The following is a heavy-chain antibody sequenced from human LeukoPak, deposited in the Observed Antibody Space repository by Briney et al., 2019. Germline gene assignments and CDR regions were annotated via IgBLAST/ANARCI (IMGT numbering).Heavy chain of an antibody. Sequence: ASVKVSCKASGYAFTGYYMHWVRQAPGQGLEWMGWINPNSGGTNYAQKFQGRVAMTRDTSISTAYMELSRLRSDDTAVYYCATSSEGIQYIHWGQGTLVTVSS. CDR3: ATSSEGIQYIH. J-gene: IGHJ4*02. V-gene: IGHV1-2*02. CDR1: GYAFTGYY. CDR2: INPNSGGT. D-gene: IGHD2/OR15-2a*01.